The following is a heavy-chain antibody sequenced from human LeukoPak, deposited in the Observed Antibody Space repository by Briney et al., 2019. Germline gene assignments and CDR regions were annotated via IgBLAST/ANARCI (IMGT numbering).Heavy chain of an antibody. Sequence: PGGSLRLSCAASGFTVSSNYMSWVRQAPGKGLEWVSVIYSGGSTYYADSVKGRFTISRDNSKNTLYLQMNSLRAEDTAVYYCANSYCSSTSCWYYFYYWGQGTLVTVSS. D-gene: IGHD2-2*01. V-gene: IGHV3-53*01. CDR2: IYSGGST. CDR3: ANSYCSSTSCWYYFYY. J-gene: IGHJ4*02. CDR1: GFTVSSNY.